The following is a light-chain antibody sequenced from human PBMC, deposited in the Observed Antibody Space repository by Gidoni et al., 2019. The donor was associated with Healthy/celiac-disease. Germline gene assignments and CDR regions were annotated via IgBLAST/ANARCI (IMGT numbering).Light chain of an antibody. CDR1: SSNIGAGYD. CDR3: QSYDSILSGSTV. V-gene: IGLV1-40*01. Sequence: QSVLTQPPSVSGAPGQRVTISCTGSSSNIGAGYDVHWYQQLPGTAPKPLIYGNSNRPSGVPDRFSGSKSGTSASLAITGLQPEDEADYYCQSYDSILSGSTVFGTGTKVTVL. CDR2: GNS. J-gene: IGLJ1*01.